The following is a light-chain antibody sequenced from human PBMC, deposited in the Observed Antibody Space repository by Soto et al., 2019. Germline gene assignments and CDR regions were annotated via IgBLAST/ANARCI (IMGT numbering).Light chain of an antibody. Sequence: EIVMTQSPATLSVSPGERAALSCRASQSVSSYLAWYQQKPGQAPRLLIYDASNRATGIPARFSGSGSGTDFTLTISSLEPEDFALYYCQQRSNWPRTFGQGTKVDIK. V-gene: IGKV3-11*01. CDR1: QSVSSY. CDR2: DAS. J-gene: IGKJ1*01. CDR3: QQRSNWPRT.